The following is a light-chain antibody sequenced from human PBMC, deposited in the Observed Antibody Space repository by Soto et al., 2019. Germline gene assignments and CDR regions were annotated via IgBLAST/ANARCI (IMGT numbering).Light chain of an antibody. J-gene: IGKJ1*01. V-gene: IGKV3-20*01. Sequence: EIVLTQSPGTLSLSPGERATLSCRASQSVSSNYLAWYQRKPGQAPRLLIYGASSRAIDIPNRFSGSGSGTDVTLTSTRLEPADFAVYYCQEYGSSPPTFGQGTKVEI. CDR3: QEYGSSPPT. CDR1: QSVSSNY. CDR2: GAS.